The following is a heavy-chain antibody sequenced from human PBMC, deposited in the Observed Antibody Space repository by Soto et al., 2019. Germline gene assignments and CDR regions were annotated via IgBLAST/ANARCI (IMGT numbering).Heavy chain of an antibody. CDR3: ATVKQEGFLEWLGYYFDY. Sequence: ASVKVSCKASGYTFTSYYMHWVQQAPGQGLEWMGIINPSGGSTSYAQKFQGRVTMTRDTSTNTVYMELSSLRSEDTAVYYCATVKQEGFLEWLGYYFDYWGQGTLVTVSS. J-gene: IGHJ4*02. CDR2: INPSGGST. CDR1: GYTFTSYY. V-gene: IGHV1-46*01. D-gene: IGHD3-3*01.